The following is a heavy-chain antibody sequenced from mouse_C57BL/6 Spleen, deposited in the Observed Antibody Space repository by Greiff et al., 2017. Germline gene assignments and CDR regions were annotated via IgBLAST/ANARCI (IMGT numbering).Heavy chain of an antibody. V-gene: IGHV2-3*01. J-gene: IGHJ2*01. D-gene: IGHD2-4*01. CDR2: IWGDGST. CDR3: AKPGYDCGDGETPFDY. CDR1: GFSLTSYG. Sequence: QVQLQQSGPGLVAPSQSLSITCTVSGFSLTSYGVSWVRQPPGKGLEWLGVIWGDGSTNYHSALISRLSISKDNSKSQVCLKLNSLQTDDTATYYCAKPGYDCGDGETPFDYWGQGTTLTVSS.